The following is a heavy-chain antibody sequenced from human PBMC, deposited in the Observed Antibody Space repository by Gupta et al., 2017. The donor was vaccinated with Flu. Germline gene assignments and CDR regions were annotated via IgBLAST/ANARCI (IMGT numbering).Heavy chain of an antibody. CDR2: ISGSGGST. CDR3: AKGVGYCSSTSTIDY. Sequence: APGKGLEWVSAISGSGGSTYYADSVKGRFTISRDNSKNTLYLQMNSLRAEDTAVYYCAKGVGYCSSTSTIDYWGQGTLVTVSS. V-gene: IGHV3-23*01. J-gene: IGHJ4*02. D-gene: IGHD2-2*01.